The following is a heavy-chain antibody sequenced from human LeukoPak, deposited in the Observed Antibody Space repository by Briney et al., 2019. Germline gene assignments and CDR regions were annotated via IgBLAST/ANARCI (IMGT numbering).Heavy chain of an antibody. CDR2: IKQDGSEK. J-gene: IGHJ4*02. V-gene: IGHV3-7*01. CDR1: GFTFATSW. Sequence: GGSLRLSCAASGFTFATSWMDWVRQAPGKGLEWVANIKQDGSEKYYVDSVKGRFTISRDNAKNSLFLQMNSLRAEDTAVYYCSVSLNYWGQGTLVTVSS. CDR3: SVSLNY.